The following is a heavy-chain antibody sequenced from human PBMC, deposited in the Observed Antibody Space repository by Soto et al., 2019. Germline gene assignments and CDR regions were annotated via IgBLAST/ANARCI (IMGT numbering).Heavy chain of an antibody. CDR2: IYYSGST. V-gene: IGHV4-39*01. CDR1: GASISSPHDY. Sequence: SETLSLTCTVSGASISSPHDYWGWIRQSPGRGLEWIGSIYYSGSTYYNPSLKSRISISVDTSKNQFSLNLTSVTAADTAIYYCVRHFLTGYMVYYYVYWGQGTRVTVPS. D-gene: IGHD3-22*01. J-gene: IGHJ4*02. CDR3: VRHFLTGYMVYYYVY.